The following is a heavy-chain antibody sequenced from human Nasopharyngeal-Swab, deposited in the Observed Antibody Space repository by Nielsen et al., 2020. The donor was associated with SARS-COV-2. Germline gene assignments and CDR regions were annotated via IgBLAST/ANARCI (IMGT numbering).Heavy chain of an antibody. J-gene: IGHJ4*02. CDR1: GYTFIDYY. Sequence: ASVKVSCKASGYTFIDYYIYWVRQAPGQGLEWMGWINPNTGGTNYAQKFQGRVTMTRDTSISTAYMELSRLRSDDTAVYYCARPGGTTHYWGQGTLVTVSS. D-gene: IGHD1-7*01. CDR2: INPNTGGT. CDR3: ARPGGTTHY. V-gene: IGHV1-2*02.